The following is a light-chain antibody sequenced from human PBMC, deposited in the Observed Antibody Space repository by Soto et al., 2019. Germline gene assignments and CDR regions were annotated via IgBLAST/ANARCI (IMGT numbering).Light chain of an antibody. Sequence: QSVLTQPASVSGPPGQSITISCTGTSSDVGGYDYVSWYQQHPGKAPKLMIYDVTNRPSGVSNRFSGSKSGNTASLTISGLQAEDEADYYCISYASINTYVFGTGTKLTVL. CDR3: ISYASINTYV. V-gene: IGLV2-14*01. CDR1: SSDVGGYDY. J-gene: IGLJ1*01. CDR2: DVT.